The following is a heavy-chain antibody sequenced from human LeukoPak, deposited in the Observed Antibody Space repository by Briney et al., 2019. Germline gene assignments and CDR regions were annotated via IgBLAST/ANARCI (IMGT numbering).Heavy chain of an antibody. D-gene: IGHD6-19*01. Sequence: GGSLRLSCAASGFTFRTYAMHWVRQAPGKGVEWVAVISNDGRNEYYADSMRGRFTVSRDNSKNTLYLQMNSLRTEDTAVYYCARDAAGNYYHYFYMDVWGKGTTVTVSS. CDR3: ARDAAGNYYHYFYMDV. J-gene: IGHJ6*03. CDR1: GFTFRTYA. CDR2: ISNDGRNE. V-gene: IGHV3-30*04.